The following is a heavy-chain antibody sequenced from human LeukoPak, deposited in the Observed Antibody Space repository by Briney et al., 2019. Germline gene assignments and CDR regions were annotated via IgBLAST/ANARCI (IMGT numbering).Heavy chain of an antibody. CDR3: AREAGRRYCTNGVCYGLDP. CDR2: INPNSGGT. J-gene: IGHJ5*02. V-gene: IGHV1-2*02. CDR1: GYTFTGYY. Sequence: ASVKVSCKASGYTFTGYYMHWVRQAPGQGLEWMGWINPNSGGTNYAQKFQGRVTMTRDTSISTAYMELSRLRPDDTAVYYCAREAGRRYCTNGVCYGLDPWGQGTLVTVSS. D-gene: IGHD2-8*01.